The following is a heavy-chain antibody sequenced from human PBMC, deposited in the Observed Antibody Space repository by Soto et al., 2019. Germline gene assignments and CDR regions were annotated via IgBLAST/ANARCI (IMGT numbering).Heavy chain of an antibody. CDR2: ISYDGINK. CDR3: AKDLRTPGPFYYDSSGYLPRDS. D-gene: IGHD3-22*01. CDR1: GFTFSTYG. Sequence: QVQLVESGGGVVQPGRSLRLSCAASGFTFSTYGMHWVRQAPGKGLEWVAVISYDGINKYYADSVKGRFTISRDNSKNTLYLQMNSLRAEDTAVYYCAKDLRTPGPFYYDSSGYLPRDSWGQGTLVTVSS. J-gene: IGHJ4*02. V-gene: IGHV3-30*18.